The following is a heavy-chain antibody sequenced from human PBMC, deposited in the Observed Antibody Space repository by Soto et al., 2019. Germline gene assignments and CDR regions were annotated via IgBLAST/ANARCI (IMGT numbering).Heavy chain of an antibody. CDR2: IYYSGST. D-gene: IGHD5-12*01. J-gene: IGHJ5*02. CDR3: ARDKGGYSGYDYPYNWFDP. V-gene: IGHV4-61*01. Sequence: SETLSLTCTVSGGSVSSGSYYWSWIRQPPGKGLEWIGYIYYSGSTNYNPSLKSRVTISVDTSKNQFSLKLSSVTAADTAVYYCARDKGGYSGYDYPYNWFDPWGQGTLVTV. CDR1: GGSVSSGSYY.